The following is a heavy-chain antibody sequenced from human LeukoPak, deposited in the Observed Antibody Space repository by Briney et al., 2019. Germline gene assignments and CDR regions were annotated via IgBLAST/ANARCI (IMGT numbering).Heavy chain of an antibody. D-gene: IGHD1-14*01. V-gene: IGHV4-34*01. Sequence: SETLSLTCAVYGGSFSGYYWSWIRQPPGKGLEWIGEINHSGSTNYNPSLKSRVTISVDTSKNQFSLKLSSVTAADTAVYYCARRKFKGGYFDLWGRGTLVTVSS. CDR2: INHSGST. CDR1: GGSFSGYY. J-gene: IGHJ2*01. CDR3: ARRKFKGGYFDL.